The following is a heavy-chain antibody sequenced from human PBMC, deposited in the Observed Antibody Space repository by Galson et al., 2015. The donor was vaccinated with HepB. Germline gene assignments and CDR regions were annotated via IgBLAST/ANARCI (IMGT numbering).Heavy chain of an antibody. Sequence: SLRLSCAASGFTFSSYSMNWVRQAPGKGLEWVSSISSSSSYIYYADSVKGRFTISRDNAKNSLYLQMNSLRDEDTAVYYCAREYSSSWYYFDYWGQGTLVTVSS. J-gene: IGHJ4*02. CDR1: GFTFSSYS. CDR3: AREYSSSWYYFDY. V-gene: IGHV3-21*01. D-gene: IGHD6-13*01. CDR2: ISSSSSYI.